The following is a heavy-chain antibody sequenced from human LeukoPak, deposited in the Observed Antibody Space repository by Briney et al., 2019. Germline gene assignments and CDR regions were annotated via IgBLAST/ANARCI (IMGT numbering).Heavy chain of an antibody. J-gene: IGHJ4*02. D-gene: IGHD5-18*01. CDR1: GGSFSGYY. Sequence: SETLSLTCAVYGGSFSGYYWSWIRQPPGKGLEWIGYIYYSGSTNYNPSLKSRVTISVDTSKNQFSLKLSSVTAADTAVYYCARVSRSYGSSYTFDYWGQGTLVTVSS. CDR2: IYYSGST. CDR3: ARVSRSYGSSYTFDY. V-gene: IGHV4-59*01.